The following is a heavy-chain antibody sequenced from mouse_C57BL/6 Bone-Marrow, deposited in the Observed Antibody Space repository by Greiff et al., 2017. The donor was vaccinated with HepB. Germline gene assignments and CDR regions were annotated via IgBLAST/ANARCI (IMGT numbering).Heavy chain of an antibody. CDR3: ATCILRYPYYFDY. J-gene: IGHJ2*01. CDR1: GFNIKDYY. Sequence: VQLQQSGAELVRPGASVKLSCTASGFNIKDYYMHWVKQRPEQGLEWIGRIDPEDGDTEYAPKFQGKATMTADTPSNTAYLQLSRLTSEDTAVYYCATCILRYPYYFDYWGQGTTLTVSS. V-gene: IGHV14-1*01. D-gene: IGHD1-1*01. CDR2: IDPEDGDT.